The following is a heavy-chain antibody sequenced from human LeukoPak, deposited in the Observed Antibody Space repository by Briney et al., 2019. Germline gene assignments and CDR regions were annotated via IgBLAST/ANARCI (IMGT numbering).Heavy chain of an antibody. CDR2: IYTSGST. J-gene: IGHJ6*03. CDR3: ARDKPYYSYYYYYMDV. D-gene: IGHD3-10*01. Sequence: SETLSLTCTVSGGSISSYYWSWIRQPPGKGLEWIGRIYTSGSTNYNPSLKSRVTISVDTSKNQFSLKLSSVTAADTAVYYCARDKPYYSYYYYYMDVWGKGTTVTVSS. V-gene: IGHV4-4*08. CDR1: GGSISSYY.